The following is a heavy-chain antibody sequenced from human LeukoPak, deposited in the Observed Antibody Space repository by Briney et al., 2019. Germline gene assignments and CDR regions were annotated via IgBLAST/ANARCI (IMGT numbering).Heavy chain of an antibody. CDR2: INPAGSQK. V-gene: IGHV3-7*01. J-gene: IGHJ5*02. Sequence: RGSLRLSCAASGLTFSSSWMNWVRQAPGKGLEWVANINPAGSQKNYVDSVKGRFTISRDNAMNSVFLQIDSLRAEDTGVYYCARYSGSFPGWLDPWGQGTLVTVSS. CDR3: ARYSGSFPGWLDP. D-gene: IGHD1-26*01. CDR1: GLTFSSSW.